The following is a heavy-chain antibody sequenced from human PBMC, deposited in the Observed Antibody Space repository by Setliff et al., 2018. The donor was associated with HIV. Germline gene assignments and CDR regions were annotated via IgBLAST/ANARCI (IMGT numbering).Heavy chain of an antibody. J-gene: IGHJ4*02. D-gene: IGHD7-27*01. V-gene: IGHV1-69*13. CDR1: GGTFSSYT. CDR2: IIPIFGTA. Sequence: SVKVSCKASGGTFSSYTFSWVRQAPGQGLEWMGGIIPIFGTAHYAQKFQGRVTITADESTSTAYMELSSLRSAETAVYYCARRSLGTQKHLPHYFDYWGQGTLVTVSS. CDR3: ARRSLGTQKHLPHYFDY.